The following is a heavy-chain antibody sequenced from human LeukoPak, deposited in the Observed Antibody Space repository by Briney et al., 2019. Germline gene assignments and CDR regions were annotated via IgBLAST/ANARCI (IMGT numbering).Heavy chain of an antibody. V-gene: IGHV1-18*01. Sequence: ASVKVSCKASGYTFTSYGINWVRQAPGQGLEWMGWISAYNGNTNYAQKVQGRVTMTTDTSTSTAYMELRSLRSDDTAVYYCAKAHYSVAAAGXSXDWGXGXXVT. J-gene: IGHJ4*01. D-gene: IGHD6-13*01. CDR3: AKAHYSVAAAGXSXD. CDR1: GYTFTSYG. CDR2: ISAYNGNT.